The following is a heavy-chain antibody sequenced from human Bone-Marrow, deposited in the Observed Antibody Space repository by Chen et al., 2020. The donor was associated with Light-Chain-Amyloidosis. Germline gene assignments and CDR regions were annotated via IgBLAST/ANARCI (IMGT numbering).Heavy chain of an antibody. V-gene: IGHV1-46*01. J-gene: IGHJ4*02. CDR1: GYTFTSYY. D-gene: IGHD5-12*01. Sequence: QVQLVQSGAEVKKPGASVKVSCKASGYTFTSYYMHWVRQAPGQGLEWMGIINPSGGSTSYAQKFQGRVTMTRDTSTGTVYMELSSLRSEDTAVYYCARGGGSTIRRGGPDYWGQGTLVTVSS. CDR3: ARGGGSTIRRGGPDY. CDR2: INPSGGST.